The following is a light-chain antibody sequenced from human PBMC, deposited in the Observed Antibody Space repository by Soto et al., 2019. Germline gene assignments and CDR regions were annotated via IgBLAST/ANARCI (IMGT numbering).Light chain of an antibody. V-gene: IGKV3-20*01. CDR3: QQYGASPLT. Sequence: EVVLTQSPGTLSLSSGERATLSCRASQSVINSYLAWYQQKPGQAPRLLLYGAYNRATGIPDRFSGSGSGTDFTLTISRLEPEDFAVYYCQQYGASPLTFGGGTKVEIK. J-gene: IGKJ4*01. CDR1: QSVINSY. CDR2: GAY.